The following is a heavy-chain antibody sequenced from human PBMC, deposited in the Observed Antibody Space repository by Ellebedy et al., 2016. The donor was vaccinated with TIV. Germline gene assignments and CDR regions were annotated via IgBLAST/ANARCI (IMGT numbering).Heavy chain of an antibody. D-gene: IGHD6-19*01. Sequence: ASVKVSXXASGYTFTGYYMHWARQAPGQGLEWMGWINSGGTNYAQKFQGRVTMTRDTSISTAYMELSRLRSDDTAVYYCARESDSSGWYPGDHWGQGTLVTVSS. CDR3: ARESDSSGWYPGDH. CDR2: INSGGT. CDR1: GYTFTGYY. V-gene: IGHV1-2*02. J-gene: IGHJ5*02.